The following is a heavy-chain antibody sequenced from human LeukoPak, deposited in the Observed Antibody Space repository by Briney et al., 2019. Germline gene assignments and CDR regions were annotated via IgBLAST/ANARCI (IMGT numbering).Heavy chain of an antibody. CDR3: ARDIQEPIAAAGSGY. D-gene: IGHD6-13*01. J-gene: IGHJ4*02. V-gene: IGHV3-30-3*01. Sequence: GGSLRLPCAASGFTFSSYAMHWVRQAPGKGLEWVAVISYDGSNKYYADSVKGRFTISRDNSKDTLYLQMNSLRAEDTAVYYCARDIQEPIAAAGSGYWGQGTLVTVSS. CDR1: GFTFSSYA. CDR2: ISYDGSNK.